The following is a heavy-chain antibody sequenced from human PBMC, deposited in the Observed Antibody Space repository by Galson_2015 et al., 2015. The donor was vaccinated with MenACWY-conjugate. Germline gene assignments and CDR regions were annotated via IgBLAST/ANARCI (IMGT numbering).Heavy chain of an antibody. CDR2: ISSSSSYT. V-gene: IGHV3-11*06. J-gene: IGHJ1*01. Sequence: CAASGFTFSDYYMSWIRQAPGKWLEWVSYISSSSSYTNYADSVKGRFTISRDNAKNSLYLQMNSLRAEDTAVYYCARGLTGYSSSWAEYFQHWGQGTLVTVSS. CDR3: ARGLTGYSSSWAEYFQH. CDR1: GFTFSDYY. D-gene: IGHD6-13*01.